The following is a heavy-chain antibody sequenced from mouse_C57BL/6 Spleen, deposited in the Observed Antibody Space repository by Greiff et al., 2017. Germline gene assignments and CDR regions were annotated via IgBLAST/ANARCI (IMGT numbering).Heavy chain of an antibody. CDR1: GYTFTSYW. CDR3: ARRSGSSFHFDY. Sequence: QVQLQQPGAELVRPGSSVKLSCKASGYTFTSYWMHWVKQRPIQGLEWIGNIDPSDSETHYNQKFKDKATLTVDKSSSTAYMQLSSLTSEDSAVYYCARRSGSSFHFDYWGQGTTLTVSS. D-gene: IGHD1-1*01. J-gene: IGHJ2*01. V-gene: IGHV1-52*01. CDR2: IDPSDSET.